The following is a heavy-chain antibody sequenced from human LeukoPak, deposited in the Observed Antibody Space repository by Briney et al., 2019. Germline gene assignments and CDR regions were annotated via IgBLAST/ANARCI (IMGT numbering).Heavy chain of an antibody. CDR1: GGTFSSYA. CDR3: ARDGGYCSSTSCSKGANDY. D-gene: IGHD2-2*01. V-gene: IGHV1-69*13. CDR2: IIPIFGTA. Sequence: SVKVSCKASGGTFSSYAISWVRQAPGQGLEWMGGIIPIFGTANYAQKFQGRVTITADESTSTAYMELSSLRSEDTAVYYCARDGGYCSSTSCSKGANDYWGQGTLVTVSS. J-gene: IGHJ4*02.